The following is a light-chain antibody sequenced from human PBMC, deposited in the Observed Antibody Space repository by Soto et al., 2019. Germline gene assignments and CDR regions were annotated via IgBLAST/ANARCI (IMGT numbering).Light chain of an antibody. CDR1: QRISSN. V-gene: IGKV3-15*01. CDR3: QQYNIWPPYT. J-gene: IGKJ2*01. Sequence: EIVMTQSQATLSVSPGERATLYCKASQRISSNLAWYQQKPAQPPRLLIYGASTRATGIPARFSGSGSGTEFTLTISGLQSEDFALYYCQQYNIWPPYTFGQGTKLEIK. CDR2: GAS.